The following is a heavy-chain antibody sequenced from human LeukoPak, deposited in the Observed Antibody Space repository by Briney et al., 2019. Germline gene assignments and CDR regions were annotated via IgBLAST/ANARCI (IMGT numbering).Heavy chain of an antibody. J-gene: IGHJ4*02. V-gene: IGHV1-69*05. CDR2: IIPIFGAA. CDR1: GGTFSSYA. CDR3: ARGPTVALDY. D-gene: IGHD6-19*01. Sequence: ASVKVSCKASGGTFSSYAISWVRQAPGQGLEWMGGIIPIFGAANYAQKFQGRVTITTDESTSTAYMELSSLRSEDTAAYYCARGPTVALDYWGQGTLVTVSS.